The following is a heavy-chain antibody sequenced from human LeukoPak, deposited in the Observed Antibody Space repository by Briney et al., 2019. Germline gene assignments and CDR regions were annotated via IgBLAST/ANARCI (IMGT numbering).Heavy chain of an antibody. V-gene: IGHV1-2*02. J-gene: IGHJ5*02. CDR1: GYTFTVYY. D-gene: IGHD3-22*01. CDR2: INPNSGGT. CDR3: ARDWDDSSGYVAWFDP. Sequence: ASVTVSFTASGYTFTVYYMHWVRQAPGQGLEWMGWINPNSGGTNYAQKFQGRVTMTRDTSISTAYMELSRLRSDDTAVYYCARDWDDSSGYVAWFDPWGQGTLVTVSS.